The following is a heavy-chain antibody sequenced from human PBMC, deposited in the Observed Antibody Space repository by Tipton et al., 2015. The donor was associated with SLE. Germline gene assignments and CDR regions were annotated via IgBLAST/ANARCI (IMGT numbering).Heavy chain of an antibody. J-gene: IGHJ4*02. CDR1: GGSVNTDTYY. Sequence: TLSLTCSVSGGSVNTDTYYWSWFRQPAGKGLEWIGRIHSSGTNNYNPSLRSRLTMSVDTSKNHFSLRLSSVTAADTAIYYCARDVTAAGPTLDYWGQGILVSVSS. V-gene: IGHV4-61*02. CDR3: ARDVTAAGPTLDY. CDR2: IHSSGTN. D-gene: IGHD6-13*01.